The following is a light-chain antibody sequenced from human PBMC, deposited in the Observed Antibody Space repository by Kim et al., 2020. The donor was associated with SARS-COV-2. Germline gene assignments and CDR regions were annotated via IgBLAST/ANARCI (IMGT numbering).Light chain of an antibody. CDR3: QAWDSSTAWV. V-gene: IGLV3-1*01. J-gene: IGLJ3*02. Sequence: SYELTQPPSVSVSPGQTASITCSGDKLGDKYACWYQQKPGQSPVLVIYQDSKRPSGIPERFSGSNSGNTATLTISETQAMEEADYYCQAWDSSTAWVFVG. CDR2: QDS. CDR1: KLGDKY.